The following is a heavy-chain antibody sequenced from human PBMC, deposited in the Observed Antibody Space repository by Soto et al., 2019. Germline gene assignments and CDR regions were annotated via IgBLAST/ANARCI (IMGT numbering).Heavy chain of an antibody. V-gene: IGHV3-7*01. Sequence: GGSLILSCAASGITFSNYWMTWVRQAPGKGLEWVANIKQDGSEKYYVDSVKGRFTISRDNAKNSLYLQMNSLRAEDTAVYYCARDQDDSSDAFDIWGQGTMVTVSS. D-gene: IGHD3-3*01. J-gene: IGHJ3*02. CDR3: ARDQDDSSDAFDI. CDR2: IKQDGSEK. CDR1: GITFSNYW.